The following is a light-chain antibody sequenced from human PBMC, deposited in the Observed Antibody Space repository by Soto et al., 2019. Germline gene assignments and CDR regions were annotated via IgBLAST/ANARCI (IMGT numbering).Light chain of an antibody. V-gene: IGKV1-39*01. CDR2: AAS. CDR3: QQDLRPPLT. Sequence: DIKMTQSPSSLSASVGTTVTLTGWVSQSVDNYLKWYEQKQGKAPGXLIYAASTLQSGVPSRFSASGYGTDGTITISSLQPEDCATYYCQQDLRPPLTFGPGTKVDI. J-gene: IGKJ3*01. CDR1: QSVDNY.